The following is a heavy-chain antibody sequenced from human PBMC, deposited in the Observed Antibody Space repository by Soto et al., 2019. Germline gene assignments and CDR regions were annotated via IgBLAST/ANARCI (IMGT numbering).Heavy chain of an antibody. V-gene: IGHV3-30*03. D-gene: IGHD2-2*03. CDR1: GFSFSSYG. CDR2: ISYDGSNK. J-gene: IGHJ6*02. CDR3: VRDDGYCRSVSCQHSYCDKDV. Sequence: GGSLRLSCAASGFSFSSYGMHWVRQAPGKGLEWVAVISYDGSNKYYADSVKGRFTISRDNSKNTLYLQMNSLRAEDTAVYYCVRDDGYCRSVSCQHSYCDKDVWGQGTTVTVSS.